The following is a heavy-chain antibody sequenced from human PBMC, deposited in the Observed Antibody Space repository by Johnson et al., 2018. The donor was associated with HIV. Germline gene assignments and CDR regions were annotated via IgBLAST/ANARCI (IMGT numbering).Heavy chain of an antibody. V-gene: IGHV3-13*01. CDR3: AKDHLIRAIDI. J-gene: IGHJ3*02. D-gene: IGHD2-8*01. CDR2: IGTAGDT. CDR1: GCTFSRDD. Sequence: VQLVESGGGVVRPGGSLRLSCADSGCTFSRDDMHGVRQATGKGLEWVSGIGTAGDTYYPGSVKGRFTISRDNSKNTLSLQMNSLRPEDTAVYYCAKDHLIRAIDIWGQGTMVTVSS.